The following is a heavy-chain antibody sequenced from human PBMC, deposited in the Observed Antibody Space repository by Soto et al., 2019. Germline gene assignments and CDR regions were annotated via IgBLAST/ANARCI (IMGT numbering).Heavy chain of an antibody. CDR1: VFTFSDYW. CDR3: ARPNYYGLGSQARFDY. V-gene: IGHV3-7*01. D-gene: IGHD3-10*01. J-gene: IGHJ4*02. CDR2: IKQDESEK. Sequence: GGSLRLACAASVFTFSDYWMSWVRQAPGKGLEWVANIKQDESEKYYVDSVKGRFTISRDNAKKSLYLQINSLRGEDTAVYYCARPNYYGLGSQARFDYWGQGTLVTVSS.